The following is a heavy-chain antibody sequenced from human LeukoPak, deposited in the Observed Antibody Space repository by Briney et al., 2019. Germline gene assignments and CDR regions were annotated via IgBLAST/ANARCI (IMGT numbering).Heavy chain of an antibody. CDR2: ISYDGSNK. D-gene: IGHD2-15*01. J-gene: IGHJ5*02. CDR3: VRGGESTWS. Sequence: GGSLRLSCAASGFTFSSYGMHWVRQAPGKGLEWVAVISYDGSNKYYADSVKGRFTISRDDAKNTLYLQMNSLRAEDTAVYYCVRGGESTWSWGQGTLVTVSS. V-gene: IGHV3-30*03. CDR1: GFTFSSYG.